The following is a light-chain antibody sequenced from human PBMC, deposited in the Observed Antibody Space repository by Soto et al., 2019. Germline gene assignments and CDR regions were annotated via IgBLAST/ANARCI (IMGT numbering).Light chain of an antibody. Sequence: QSVLTQPASVSGSPGQPITISCTGTSSDVGGYNYVSWYQQHPGKAPKLMIYDVSNRPSGVSNRFSGSKSGNTASLTISGLQAEDEADYYCCSSTSSSPYVFGTGTKVTVL. CDR2: DVS. CDR3: CSSTSSSPYV. CDR1: SSDVGGYNY. J-gene: IGLJ1*01. V-gene: IGLV2-14*01.